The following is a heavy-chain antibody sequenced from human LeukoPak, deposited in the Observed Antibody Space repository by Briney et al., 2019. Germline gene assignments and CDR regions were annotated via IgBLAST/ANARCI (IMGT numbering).Heavy chain of an antibody. J-gene: IGHJ6*02. CDR2: INPNSGGT. CDR1: GYTFTGHY. D-gene: IGHD2-21*02. V-gene: IGHV1-2*02. CDR3: ARSGPRYCGGDCYSGYYYYGMDV. Sequence: ASVKVSCKASGYTFTGHYMHWVRQAPGQGLEWMGWINPNSGGTNYAQKFQGRVTMTRDTSISTAYMELSRLRSDDTAVYYCARSGPRYCGGDCYSGYYYYGMDVWGQGTTVTVSS.